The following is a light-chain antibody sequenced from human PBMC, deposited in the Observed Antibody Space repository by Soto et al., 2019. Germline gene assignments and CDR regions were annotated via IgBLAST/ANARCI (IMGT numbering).Light chain of an antibody. V-gene: IGLV2-23*01. CDR2: EGT. CDR1: SSDVGSYNL. Sequence: QSVLTQPASVSGSPGQSITLSCTGTSSDVGSYNLVSWYQQHPGKAPKLMIYEGTKRPSGVSNRFSGSKSGNTASLTISGLQAEDEADYYCCSYAGSSTRILGGGTKLTVL. CDR3: CSYAGSSTRI. J-gene: IGLJ2*01.